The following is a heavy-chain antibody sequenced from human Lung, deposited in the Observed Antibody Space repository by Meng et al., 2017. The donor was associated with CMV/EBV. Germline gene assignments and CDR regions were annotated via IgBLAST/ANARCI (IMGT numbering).Heavy chain of an antibody. Sequence: SVKVSCKASGGTFSSYAISWVRQAPGQGLEWMGGIIPILGTANYAQKFQGRVTITADKSTSTAYMELSSLRSEDTAVYYCASLGYCSSTSCPFYYYYGMDVWGQGTTVTVSS. J-gene: IGHJ6*02. D-gene: IGHD2-2*01. CDR2: IIPILGTA. V-gene: IGHV1-69*10. CDR3: ASLGYCSSTSCPFYYYYGMDV. CDR1: GGTFSSYA.